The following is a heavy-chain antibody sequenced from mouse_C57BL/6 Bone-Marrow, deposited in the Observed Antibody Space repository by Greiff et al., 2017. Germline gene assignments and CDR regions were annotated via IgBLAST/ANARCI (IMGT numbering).Heavy chain of an antibody. V-gene: IGHV1-47*01. CDR3: ARRDIWGSYAMDY. D-gene: IGHD1-1*02. CDR1: GYTFTTYP. Sequence: VQLKESGAELVKPGASVKMSCKASGYTFTTYPIEWMKQNHGKSLEWIGNFHPYNDDTKYNEKFKGKATLTVEKSSSTVYLELSRLTSDDSAVYYCARRDIWGSYAMDYWGQGTSVTVSA. CDR2: FHPYNDDT. J-gene: IGHJ4*01.